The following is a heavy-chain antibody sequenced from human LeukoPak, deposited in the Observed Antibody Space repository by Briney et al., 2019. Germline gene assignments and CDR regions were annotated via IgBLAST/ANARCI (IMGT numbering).Heavy chain of an antibody. D-gene: IGHD3-3*01. CDR3: AKVLITLFGEVRYDAFDV. Sequence: PGGSLRLSCAASGFTFSSYAMSWVRQAPGKGLEWVSAISNSGGSTYYADSVKGRFTISRDHSKSTLFLQMNSLRAEDTAVYYCAKVLITLFGEVRYDAFDVWGQGTMVIVSS. CDR2: ISNSGGST. J-gene: IGHJ3*01. CDR1: GFTFSSYA. V-gene: IGHV3-23*01.